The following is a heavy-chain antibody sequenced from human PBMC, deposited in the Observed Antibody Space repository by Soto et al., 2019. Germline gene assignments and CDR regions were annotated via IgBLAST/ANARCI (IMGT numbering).Heavy chain of an antibody. V-gene: IGHV1-2*02. CDR2: INPNSGGT. J-gene: IGHJ4*02. Sequence: QVQLVQSGAEVKMPGASVKVSCKASGYTFTGYYMHWVRQAPGQGLEWLGWINPNSGGTNYAQQFQGRVTMTRDTSISTAYMELSRLRSDDTAVYYCARDRVRSTGTGHGYWGQGTLVTVSS. CDR1: GYTFTGYY. CDR3: ARDRVRSTGTGHGY. D-gene: IGHD1-7*01.